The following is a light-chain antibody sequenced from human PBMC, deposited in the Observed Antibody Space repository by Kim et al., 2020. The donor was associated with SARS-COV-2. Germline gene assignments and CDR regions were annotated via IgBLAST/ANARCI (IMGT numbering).Light chain of an antibody. CDR1: QSVSSY. Sequence: EIVLTQSPATLSLSPGERATLSCRASQSVSSYLAWYPQKPGQPPRLLIYDASNRATGIPARFSGSGSGTDFTLTISSLEPEDFAVYYCQQRTNWPSVTFGGGTKVEI. CDR3: QQRTNWPSVT. J-gene: IGKJ4*01. V-gene: IGKV3-11*01. CDR2: DAS.